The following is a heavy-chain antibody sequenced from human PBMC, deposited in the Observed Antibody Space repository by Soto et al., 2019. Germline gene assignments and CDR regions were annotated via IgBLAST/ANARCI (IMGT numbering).Heavy chain of an antibody. CDR2: ISGSGGST. V-gene: IGHV3-23*01. CDR3: ANLPITGTTRGYYFDY. D-gene: IGHD1-7*01. CDR1: GFTFSSYA. J-gene: IGHJ4*02. Sequence: HPGGSLRLSCAASGFTFSSYAMSWVRQAPGKGLEWVSAISGSGGSTYYADSVKGRFTISRDNSKNTLYLQMNSLRAEDTAVYYCANLPITGTTRGYYFDYWGQGTLVTVSS.